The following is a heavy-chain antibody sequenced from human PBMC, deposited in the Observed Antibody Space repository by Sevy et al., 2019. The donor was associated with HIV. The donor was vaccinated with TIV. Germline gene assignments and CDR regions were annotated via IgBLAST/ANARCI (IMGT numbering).Heavy chain of an antibody. V-gene: IGHV4-4*07. CDR1: GDAIRDYH. CDR2: IFGSGIT. J-gene: IGHJ6*02. Sequence: SETLSLTCSVSGDAIRDYHWTWLRQPAGKGLEWIGHIFGSGITRFNPSLKTRVTMSADRSKNRFSVMLTSATTADTAVYYCARGGDMIRGVIGSEYAFFHMDVWGPGTTVTVSS. CDR3: ARGGDMIRGVIGSEYAFFHMDV. D-gene: IGHD3-10*01.